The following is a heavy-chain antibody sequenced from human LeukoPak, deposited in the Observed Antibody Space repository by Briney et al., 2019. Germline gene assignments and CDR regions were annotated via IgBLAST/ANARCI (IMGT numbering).Heavy chain of an antibody. Sequence: SETLSLTCAVYGGSFSGYYWSWIRQPPGKGLEWIGEINHSGSTNYNPSLKSRVTISVDTSKNQFSLKLSSVTAADTAVYYCARLTQDYGDLAPDYWGQGTLVTVSS. J-gene: IGHJ4*02. CDR2: INHSGST. CDR3: ARLTQDYGDLAPDY. CDR1: GGSFSGYY. V-gene: IGHV4-34*01. D-gene: IGHD4-17*01.